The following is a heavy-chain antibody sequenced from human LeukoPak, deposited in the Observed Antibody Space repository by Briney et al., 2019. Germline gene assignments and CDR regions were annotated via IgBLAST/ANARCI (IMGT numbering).Heavy chain of an antibody. CDR1: GFTFSSYA. D-gene: IGHD4-11*01. J-gene: IGHJ6*04. Sequence: GGSLRLSCAASGFTFSSYAMTWVRQAPGKGLEWVSSISSSGGSTYYADSVRGRFTISRDNSKNTLYLQMNSLRAEDTAVYYCATLQYRAGMDVWGKGTTVTVSS. CDR2: ISSSGGST. V-gene: IGHV3-23*01. CDR3: ATLQYRAGMDV.